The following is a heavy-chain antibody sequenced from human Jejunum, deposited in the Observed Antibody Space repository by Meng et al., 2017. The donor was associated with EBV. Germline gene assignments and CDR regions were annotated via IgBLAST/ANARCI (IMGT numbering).Heavy chain of an antibody. CDR2: IYHSGST. CDR1: GDSISSSNW. J-gene: IGHJ4*02. D-gene: IGHD3-3*01. V-gene: IGHV4-4*02. Sequence: QESGPGPGDADGTLSLTCAVSGDSISSSNWWSWVRQPPGKGLEWIGDIYHSGSTNYNPSLKSRVTISVDKSKNQFSLKLSSVTAADTAVYYCARYGSGYFPALWYWGQGTLVTVSS. CDR3: ARYGSGYFPALWY.